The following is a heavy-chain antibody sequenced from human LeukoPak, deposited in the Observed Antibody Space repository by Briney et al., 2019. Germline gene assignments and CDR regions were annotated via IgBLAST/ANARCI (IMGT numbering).Heavy chain of an antibody. CDR3: ARDYGDYDRGAFDI. D-gene: IGHD4-17*01. V-gene: IGHV1-2*02. CDR1: GYTFTSYY. CDR2: INPNSGGT. J-gene: IGHJ3*02. Sequence: ASVKVSCKASGYTFTSYYIHWARQAPGQGLEWMGWINPNSGGTNYAQKFQGRVTMTRDTSISTAYMELSRLRSDDTAVYYCARDYGDYDRGAFDIWGQGTMVTVSS.